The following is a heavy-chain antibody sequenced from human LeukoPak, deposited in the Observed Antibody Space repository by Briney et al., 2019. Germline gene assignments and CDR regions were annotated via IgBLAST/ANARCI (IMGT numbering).Heavy chain of an antibody. D-gene: IGHD6-19*01. J-gene: IGHJ4*02. Sequence: PGGSLRLSCAASGFTFSSYSMNWVRQAPGKGLEWVSSISSSSSYIYYADSVKGRFTISRDNAKNSLYLQMNSLRAEDTAVYYCAKDYLIAVAGTGSFDYWGQGTLVSVSS. V-gene: IGHV3-21*04. CDR2: ISSSSSYI. CDR3: AKDYLIAVAGTGSFDY. CDR1: GFTFSSYS.